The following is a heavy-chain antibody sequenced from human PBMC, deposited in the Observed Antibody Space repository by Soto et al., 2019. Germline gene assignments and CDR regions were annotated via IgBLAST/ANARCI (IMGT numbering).Heavy chain of an antibody. CDR2: INHVLST. J-gene: IGHJ4*02. CDR1: GGSFSGYY. CDR3: ARDRLYDY. V-gene: IGHV4-34*01. D-gene: IGHD3-16*01. Sequence: SETLSLTCAVYGGSFSGYYWSWIRQPPGKGLELVGEINHVLSTNYNPSLKSRVTISLDTSNKRFSLKLSSVTAADTAVYYCARDRLYDYWGQGTLVTVSS.